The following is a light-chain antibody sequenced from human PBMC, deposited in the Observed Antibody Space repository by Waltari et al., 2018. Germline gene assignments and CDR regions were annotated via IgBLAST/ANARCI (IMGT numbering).Light chain of an antibody. V-gene: IGLV3-21*02. CDR2: DDY. CDR1: NIGYKG. J-gene: IGLJ3*02. Sequence: SYALAQPPSVSVAPGQTAKITCGGDNIGYKGVHWYQQKPGQAPPLVIYDDYDRPAGIPERFSGSNSGNTATLTISRVEAGDEADYYCQVWDNSSDHVVFGGGTKLTVL. CDR3: QVWDNSSDHVV.